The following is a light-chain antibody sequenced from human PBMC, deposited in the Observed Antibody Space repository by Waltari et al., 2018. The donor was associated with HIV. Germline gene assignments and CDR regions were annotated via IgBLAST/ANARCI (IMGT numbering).Light chain of an antibody. CDR3: KQYARVPRT. V-gene: IGKV1-5*03. CDR2: QAS. Sequence: DIQLTQTPSTLSASVGDRVTLMCRASQSISRWLAWYQQTPGTAPKLLIYQASSVESGVPTRFSGSASDTDFTLTISRLQPDDFAIYYCKQYARVPRTFGQGTRVEV. CDR1: QSISRW. J-gene: IGKJ1*01.